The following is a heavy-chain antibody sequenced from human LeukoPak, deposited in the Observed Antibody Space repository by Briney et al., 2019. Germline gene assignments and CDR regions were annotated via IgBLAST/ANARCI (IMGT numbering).Heavy chain of an antibody. CDR3: ARHVAVVVVTAKTNWFDP. Sequence: SETLSLTCTVSGGSISSSSYYWGWIRQPPGKGLEWIGSIYYSGSTYYNPSLKSRVTISVDTSKNQFSLKLSSVTAADTAVYYCARHVAVVVVTAKTNWFDPWGQGTLSPSPQ. D-gene: IGHD2-21*02. CDR2: IYYSGST. J-gene: IGHJ5*02. V-gene: IGHV4-39*01. CDR1: GGSISSSSYY.